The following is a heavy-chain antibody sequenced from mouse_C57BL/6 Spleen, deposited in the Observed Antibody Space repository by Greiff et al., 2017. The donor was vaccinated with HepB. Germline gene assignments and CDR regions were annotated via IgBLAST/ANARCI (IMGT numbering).Heavy chain of an antibody. D-gene: IGHD1-1*01. CDR1: GYTFTSYW. Sequence: QVQLQQPGAELVKPGASVKMSCKASGYTFTSYWITWVKQRPGQGLEWIGDIYPGSGSTNYNEKCKSKATLTVDTSSSTAYMQLSSLTSEDSAVYYCARNHYGSDYWYFDVWGTGTTVTVSS. CDR3: ARNHYGSDYWYFDV. CDR2: IYPGSGST. V-gene: IGHV1-55*01. J-gene: IGHJ1*03.